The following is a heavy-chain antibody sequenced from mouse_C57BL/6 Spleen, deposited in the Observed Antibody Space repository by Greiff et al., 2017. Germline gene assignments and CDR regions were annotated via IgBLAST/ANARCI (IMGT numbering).Heavy chain of an antibody. CDR1: GYTFTDYY. CDR2: INPNNGGT. Sequence: EVQLQQSGPELVKPGASVKISCKASGYTFTDYYMNWVKQSHGKSLEWIGDINPNNGGTSYNQKFKGKATLTVDKSSSTAYMELRSLTSEDSAVYYCARSPDYYGSSSFFDYWGQGTTLTVSS. V-gene: IGHV1-26*01. D-gene: IGHD1-1*01. CDR3: ARSPDYYGSSSFFDY. J-gene: IGHJ2*01.